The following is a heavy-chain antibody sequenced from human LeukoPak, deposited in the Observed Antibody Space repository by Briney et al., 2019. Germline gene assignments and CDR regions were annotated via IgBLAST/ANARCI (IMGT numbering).Heavy chain of an antibody. CDR2: IYPGDSDT. D-gene: IGHD2-2*01. CDR3: ARHYCSSTSCPHGWFDP. Sequence: GESLKISCKGSGYSFTSYWIGWVRQMPGKGLEWMGIIYPGDSDTRYSPSFQGQVTISADKSISTAYLQWSSLKASDTAMYYCARHYCSSTSCPHGWFDPWGQGTLVTVSS. J-gene: IGHJ5*02. CDR1: GYSFTSYW. V-gene: IGHV5-51*01.